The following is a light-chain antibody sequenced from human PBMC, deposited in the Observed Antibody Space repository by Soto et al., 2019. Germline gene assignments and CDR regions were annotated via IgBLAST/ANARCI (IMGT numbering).Light chain of an antibody. CDR3: QQYNSWPLT. V-gene: IGKV3-15*01. Sequence: ETVMTQSPATLSVSPGERATLSCRASQSVSTNLAWYQQKPGQTPRLLIYDASIRATSGPVNFSGSGSGTEFTLTIGSLQSEDFAVYYCQQYNSWPLTFGGGTKVEIK. CDR1: QSVSTN. J-gene: IGKJ4*01. CDR2: DAS.